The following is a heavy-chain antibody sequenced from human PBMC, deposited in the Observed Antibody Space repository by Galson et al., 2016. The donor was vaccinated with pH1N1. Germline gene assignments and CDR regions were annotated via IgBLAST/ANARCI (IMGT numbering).Heavy chain of an antibody. J-gene: IGHJ4*02. Sequence: SVKVSCKASGDNFNFFAISWVRQAPGQGLEWLGGIIPVLGTPTYAQRFQGRVTITADRSTTTGYLELSSLTSEDTAVYYCARMGARETLFDDWGQGTLLSVSP. V-gene: IGHV1-69*10. CDR1: GDNFNFFA. CDR3: ARMGARETLFDD. CDR2: IIPVLGTP. D-gene: IGHD3-16*01.